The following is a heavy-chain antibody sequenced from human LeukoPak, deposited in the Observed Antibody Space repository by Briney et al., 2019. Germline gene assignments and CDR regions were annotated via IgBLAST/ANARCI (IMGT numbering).Heavy chain of an antibody. CDR2: INSDGSST. D-gene: IGHD3-16*01. J-gene: IGHJ4*02. CDR3: ATLGEFTPQDY. V-gene: IGHV3-74*01. Sequence: QPGGSLRLSCAASGFTFSSYWMHWVRQAPGKGMVWVSRINSDGSSTSYADSVKGRFTISRDNAKNTLYLQMNSLRAEDTAVYYCATLGEFTPQDYWGQGTLVTVSS. CDR1: GFTFSSYW.